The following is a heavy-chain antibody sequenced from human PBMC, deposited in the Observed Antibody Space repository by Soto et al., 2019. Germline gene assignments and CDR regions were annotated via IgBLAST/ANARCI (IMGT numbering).Heavy chain of an antibody. Sequence: QVQLVQSGAEVKKPGASVKVSCKASGYTFTGYYMHWVRQAPGQGLEWMGWINPNSGGTNYAQKFQGWVTMTRDTSISTAYMELSRLRSDDTAVYYCARAQGGNDYGAGGYFDYWGQGTLVTVSS. J-gene: IGHJ4*02. CDR1: GYTFTGYY. CDR3: ARAQGGNDYGAGGYFDY. CDR2: INPNSGGT. V-gene: IGHV1-2*04. D-gene: IGHD4-17*01.